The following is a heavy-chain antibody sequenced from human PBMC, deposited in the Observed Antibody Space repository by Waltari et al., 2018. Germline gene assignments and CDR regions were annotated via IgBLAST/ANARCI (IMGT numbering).Heavy chain of an antibody. D-gene: IGHD4-17*01. CDR2: INPNSGGT. Sequence: QVQLVQSGAEVKKPGASVKVSCKASGYTFTGYYMHWVRPAPGQGLEWMGWINPNSGGTNYAQKFQGRVTMTRDTSISTAYMELSRLRSDDTAVYYCAREGNYGDYWGGVDYWGQGTLVTVSS. V-gene: IGHV1-2*02. CDR3: AREGNYGDYWGGVDY. CDR1: GYTFTGYY. J-gene: IGHJ4*02.